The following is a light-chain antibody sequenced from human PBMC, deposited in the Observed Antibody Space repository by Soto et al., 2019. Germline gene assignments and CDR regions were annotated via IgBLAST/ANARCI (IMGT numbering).Light chain of an antibody. CDR1: QSVSSY. Sequence: EIVLTQSPATRSLSPGERATLSCRASQSVSSYLAWYQQKPGQAPRLLIYDASNRATGIPARFSGSGSGTDFTLTISSLEPEAFAVYYCQQRSNWPPTITFGQGTRLEIK. V-gene: IGKV3-11*01. CDR2: DAS. CDR3: QQRSNWPPTIT. J-gene: IGKJ5*01.